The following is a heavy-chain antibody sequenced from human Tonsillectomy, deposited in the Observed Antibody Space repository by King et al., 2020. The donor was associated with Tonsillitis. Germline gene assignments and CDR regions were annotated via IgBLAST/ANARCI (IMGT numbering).Heavy chain of an antibody. D-gene: IGHD6-13*01. J-gene: IGHJ4*02. CDR1: GFTFSSYW. CDR3: AKGSWPGRRLSLDY. V-gene: IGHV3-7*01. Sequence: QLVQSGGDLVQPGGSLRLSCSASGFTFSSYWMSWVRQAPGKGLEWVANMKQDGSEEYYLGSVKGRFTISRDNTKNSLYLQMNSLRVEDTAVYYCAKGSWPGRRLSLDYWGQGTLVTVSS. CDR2: MKQDGSEE.